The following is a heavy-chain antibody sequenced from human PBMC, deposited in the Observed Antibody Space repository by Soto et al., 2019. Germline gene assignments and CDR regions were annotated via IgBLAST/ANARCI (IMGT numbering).Heavy chain of an antibody. V-gene: IGHV1-8*01. CDR3: ARGRGLYSSGWYASYYYYGMDV. CDR1: GYTFTSYD. Sequence: GASVKVSCKASGYTFTSYDINWVRQATGQGLEWMGWMNPNSGNTGYAQKFQGRVTMTRNTSISTAYMELSSLRSEDTAVYYCARGRGLYSSGWYASYYYYGMDVWGQGTTVTVSS. J-gene: IGHJ6*02. D-gene: IGHD6-19*01. CDR2: MNPNSGNT.